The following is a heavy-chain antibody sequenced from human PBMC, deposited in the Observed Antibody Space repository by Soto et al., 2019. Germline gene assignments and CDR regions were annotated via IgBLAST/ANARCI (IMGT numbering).Heavy chain of an antibody. Sequence: GASVKVSCKASGYTFTGYYMHWVRQAPGQGLEYMGWINPNSGGTNYAQKFQGRVTMTRDTSITTAYMELSRLTSDDTAVYYCAAVDYDSSGYYYSDYWGQGALVTVSS. CDR1: GYTFTGYY. J-gene: IGHJ4*02. D-gene: IGHD3-22*01. V-gene: IGHV1-2*02. CDR2: INPNSGGT. CDR3: AAVDYDSSGYYYSDY.